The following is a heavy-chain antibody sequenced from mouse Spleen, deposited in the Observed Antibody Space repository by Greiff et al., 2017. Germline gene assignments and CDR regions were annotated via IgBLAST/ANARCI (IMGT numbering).Heavy chain of an antibody. CDR2: FYPGSGSI. J-gene: IGHJ3*01. CDR3: ARHEEEGGHRYDEEAWFAY. CDR1: GYTFTEYT. D-gene: IGHD2-14*01. Sequence: QVQLQQSGAELVKPGASVKLSCKASGYTFTEYTIHWIKQRSGQGLEWIGWFYPGSGSIKYNEKFKDKATLTADKSSSTVYMELSRLTSEDSAVYFCARHEEEGGHRYDEEAWFAYWGQGTLVTVSA. V-gene: IGHV1-62-2*01.